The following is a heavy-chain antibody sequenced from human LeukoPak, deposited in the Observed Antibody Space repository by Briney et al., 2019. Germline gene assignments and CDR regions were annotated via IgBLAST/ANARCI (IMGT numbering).Heavy chain of an antibody. CDR3: AGENRGVIMYNWFDP. CDR2: INHSGST. V-gene: IGHV4-34*01. CDR1: GVASSGNY. Sequence: SETLSLTCGVYGVASSGNYWSWIRQPPGKGLEWIGEINHSGSTNYNPSLKSRVTISVDTSKNQFSLKLSSVTAADTAVYYCAGENRGVIMYNWFDPWGQGTLVTVSS. J-gene: IGHJ5*02. D-gene: IGHD3-10*01.